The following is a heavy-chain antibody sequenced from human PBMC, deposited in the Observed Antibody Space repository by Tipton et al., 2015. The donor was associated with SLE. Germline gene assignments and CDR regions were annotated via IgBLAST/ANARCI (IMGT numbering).Heavy chain of an antibody. CDR2: IYTSGTT. D-gene: IGHD3-22*01. CDR3: ASKYFYDSDGLRY. V-gene: IGHV4-61*02. J-gene: IGHJ4*02. CDR1: RYSISSGYY. Sequence: PGLVKPSETLSLTCIVSRYSISSGYYWGWIRQPAGKGLEWIGHIYTSGTTNYNPSLKSRVSLSVDMSKNQFSLKLSSATAADTAVYYCASKYFYDSDGLRYWGQGTLVSVSS.